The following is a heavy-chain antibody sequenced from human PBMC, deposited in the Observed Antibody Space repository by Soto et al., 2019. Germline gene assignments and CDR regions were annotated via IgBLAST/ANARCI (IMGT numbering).Heavy chain of an antibody. V-gene: IGHV4-31*02. CDR3: ARDVDWGSGGMDV. CDR2: IYYSGST. J-gene: IGHJ6*02. D-gene: IGHD2-21*01. Sequence: QVQLQESGPGLVMPSQTLSLTCTVSGGYISSGGYFWSWIRQHPGKGLEWIEYIYYSGSTYYNPSLKNRVTISVDTSQNQVSLKLSSVTAADTAVYYCARDVDWGSGGMDVWGQGTTVTVSS. CDR1: GGYISSGGYF.